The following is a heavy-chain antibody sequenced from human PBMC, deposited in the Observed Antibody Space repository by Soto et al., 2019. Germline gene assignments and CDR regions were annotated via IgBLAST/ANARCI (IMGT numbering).Heavy chain of an antibody. D-gene: IGHD2-15*01. CDR2: TRHEGTNK. CDR1: AFGLSNYG. Sequence: PGGALGLSCVSSAFGLSNYGKGWVRQAPGKGLDLVALTRHEGTNKYYGDSVKGRFTVSRDNSKKTLYLQMNSLRADDTGVYYCVRGGSCRGGSCYPNLDFYGDYEGFDYWGQGTMVTVSS. J-gene: IGHJ4*02. V-gene: IGHV3-30*02. CDR3: VRGGSCRGGSCYPNLDFYGDYEGFDY.